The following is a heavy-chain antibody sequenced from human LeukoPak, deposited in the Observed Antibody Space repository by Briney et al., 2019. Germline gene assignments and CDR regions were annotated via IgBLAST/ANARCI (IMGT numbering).Heavy chain of an antibody. CDR3: SRRAYFDTSGYSPDAGYFDL. CDR2: IYSTGIT. J-gene: IGHJ2*01. D-gene: IGHD3-22*01. CDR1: GGSIFSSY. V-gene: IGHV4-59*08. Sequence: SSETLSLTYTVSGGSIFSSYWNWIRQPPGRGLEWIVYIYSTGITSYNPSLKSRGTISIATSKNQFSLRLNSVTAADPAFFYFSRRAYFDTSGYSPDAGYFDLWGRGTLVTVSS.